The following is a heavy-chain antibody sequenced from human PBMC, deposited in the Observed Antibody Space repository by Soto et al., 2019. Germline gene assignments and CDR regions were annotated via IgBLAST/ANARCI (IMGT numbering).Heavy chain of an antibody. CDR3: AKYRRAYDFWSGYFWFDP. V-gene: IGHV3-11*01. D-gene: IGHD3-3*01. CDR1: GFTFTDYY. J-gene: IGHJ5*02. Sequence: PGGSLRLSCVASGFTFTDYYMNWVRQTPGKGLEWLSYISGSGSGTNYADSVKGRFTIYRDNAKRTIYLQMNSLRAEDTAVYYCAKYRRAYDFWSGYFWFDPWGQGTLVTVSS. CDR2: ISGSGSGT.